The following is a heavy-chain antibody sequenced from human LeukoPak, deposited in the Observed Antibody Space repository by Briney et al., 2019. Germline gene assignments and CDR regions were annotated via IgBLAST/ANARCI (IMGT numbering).Heavy chain of an antibody. J-gene: IGHJ6*02. D-gene: IGHD5-24*01. CDR1: GFTFSNAW. CDR2: IYYSGST. Sequence: GSLRLSCAASGFTFSNAWMSWVRQPPGKGLEWIGYIYYSGSTNYNPSLKSRVTISVDTSKNQFSLKLSSVTAADTAVYYCARDKRVAVGYNLDVWGQGTTVTVSS. CDR3: ARDKRVAVGYNLDV. V-gene: IGHV4-59*01.